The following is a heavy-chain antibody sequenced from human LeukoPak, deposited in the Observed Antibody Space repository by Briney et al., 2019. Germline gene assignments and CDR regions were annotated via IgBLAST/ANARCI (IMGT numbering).Heavy chain of an antibody. V-gene: IGHV3-74*01. Sequence: PGGSLTLSCAASGLTFSSYWMHWVRQAPGKGLVCLSRINSDGGSTNYAGPVKGRFTISRDNAKNTLYLQMNSLRDEDTAVYYCAGGESYYSSLHYWGQGTLVTVSS. D-gene: IGHD6-13*01. J-gene: IGHJ4*02. CDR3: AGGESYYSSLHY. CDR2: INSDGGST. CDR1: GLTFSSYW.